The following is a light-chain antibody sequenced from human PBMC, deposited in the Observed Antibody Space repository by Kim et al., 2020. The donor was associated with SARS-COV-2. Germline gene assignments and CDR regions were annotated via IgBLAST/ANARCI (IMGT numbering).Light chain of an antibody. J-gene: IGLJ2*01. CDR2: QNN. V-gene: IGLV3-1*01. CDR3: QACDSSTVV. Sequence: SYELTQPPSVSVSPGQTASITCSGDKLGDKYACWYQQMPGQSPVLVIYQNNKRPSGIPERFSGSNSGNTATLTISGTQSTDEADYYCQACDSSTVVFGGG. CDR1: KLGDKY.